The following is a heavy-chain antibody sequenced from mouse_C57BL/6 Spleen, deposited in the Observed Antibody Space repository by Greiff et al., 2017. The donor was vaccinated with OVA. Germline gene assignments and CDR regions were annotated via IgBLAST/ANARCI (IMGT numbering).Heavy chain of an antibody. CDR1: GFTFSDAW. J-gene: IGHJ3*01. Sequence: EVQLVESGGGLVQPGGSMKLSCAASGFTFSDAWMDWVRQSPEKGLEWVAEIRNKANNHATYYAESVKGRFTISRDDSKSSVYLQMNSLRAEDTGIYYCTRDGYYLAWFAYWGQGTLVTVSA. CDR3: TRDGYYLAWFAY. D-gene: IGHD2-3*01. CDR2: IRNKANNHAT. V-gene: IGHV6-6*01.